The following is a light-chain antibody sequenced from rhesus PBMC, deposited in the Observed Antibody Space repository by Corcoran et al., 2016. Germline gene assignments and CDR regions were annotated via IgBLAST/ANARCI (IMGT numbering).Light chain of an antibody. Sequence: DIQMTQSPSSLSASVGDTVTITCRASQSISSWLGWYQQNTGKAPKLLIYKASRLQSGVPSRFSGSGSGTDFTLTISSLQPEDFATYYCLQYSSSLWTFGQGTKVEIK. CDR2: KAS. CDR3: LQYSSSLWT. V-gene: IGKV1-22*01. CDR1: QSISSW. J-gene: IGKJ1*01.